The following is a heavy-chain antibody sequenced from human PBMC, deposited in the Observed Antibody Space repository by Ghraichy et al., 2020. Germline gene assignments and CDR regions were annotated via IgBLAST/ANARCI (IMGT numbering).Heavy chain of an antibody. J-gene: IGHJ4*02. Sequence: ASVKVSCKASGYTFTGYYMHWVRQAPGQGLEWMGWINPNSGGTNYAQKFQGRVTMTRDTSISTAYMELSRLRSDDTAVYYCARATHMVRGVTPDYWGQGTLVTVSS. CDR3: ARATHMVRGVTPDY. CDR1: GYTFTGYY. V-gene: IGHV1-2*02. D-gene: IGHD3-10*01. CDR2: INPNSGGT.